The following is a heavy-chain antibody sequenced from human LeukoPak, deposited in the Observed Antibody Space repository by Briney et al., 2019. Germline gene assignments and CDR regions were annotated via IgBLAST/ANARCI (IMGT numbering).Heavy chain of an antibody. CDR1: GFTFSSYE. CDR2: ISSSGSTI. Sequence: GGSLRLSCAASGFTFSSYEMNWVRQAPGKGLEWVSYISSSGSTIYYADSVKGRFTISRDNAKNSLYLQMNSLRAEDTAVYYCARDRVLLWFGELNGPTRYGMDVWGQGTTVTVS. CDR3: ARDRVLLWFGELNGPTRYGMDV. D-gene: IGHD3-10*01. J-gene: IGHJ6*02. V-gene: IGHV3-48*03.